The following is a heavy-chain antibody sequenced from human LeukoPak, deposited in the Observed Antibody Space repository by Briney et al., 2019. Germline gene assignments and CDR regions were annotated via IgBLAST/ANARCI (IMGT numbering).Heavy chain of an antibody. J-gene: IGHJ3*02. D-gene: IGHD3-10*01. CDR3: ARSYRITMVRGNKAFDI. V-gene: IGHV4-34*01. Sequence: SETLSLTCAVYGGSLSGYYWSWIRQPPGKGLEWIGEIKHSGSTNYNPSLKSRVTISVDTSKNQFSLKLSSVTAADTAVYYCARSYRITMVRGNKAFDIWGQGTMVTVSS. CDR1: GGSLSGYY. CDR2: IKHSGST.